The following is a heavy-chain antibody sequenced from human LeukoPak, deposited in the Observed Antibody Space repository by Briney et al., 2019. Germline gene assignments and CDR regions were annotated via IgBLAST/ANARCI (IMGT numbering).Heavy chain of an antibody. CDR1: GFSFSSYA. CDR3: AKGVRDFYDSSGFLFDY. Sequence: GGSLRFSCVTSGFSFSSYAMAWVRQAPGKGLEWLSPISAAGGVTYYADSVRGRFTVSRDNSKKTLYLEMNSLRAADTAVYYCAKGVRDFYDSSGFLFDYWGQGTLLTVSS. J-gene: IGHJ4*02. CDR2: ISAAGGVT. D-gene: IGHD3-22*01. V-gene: IGHV3-23*01.